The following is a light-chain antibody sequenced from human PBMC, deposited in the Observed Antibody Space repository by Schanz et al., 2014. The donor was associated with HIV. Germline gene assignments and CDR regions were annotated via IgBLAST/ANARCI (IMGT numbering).Light chain of an antibody. CDR3: QQSSTTWWT. V-gene: IGKV1-39*01. Sequence: GLQTGVPPSFSGSGSGTNLTLTTSSLQPEDFATYYCQQSSTTWWTFGQGTKVEIK. J-gene: IGKJ1*01.